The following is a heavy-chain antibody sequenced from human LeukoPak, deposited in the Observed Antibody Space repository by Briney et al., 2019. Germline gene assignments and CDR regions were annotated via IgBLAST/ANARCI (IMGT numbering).Heavy chain of an antibody. CDR2: ISRTGNSI. CDR3: ARDRYDSSHYYHY. V-gene: IGHV3-48*03. Sequence: QPGGSLRLSCAASGFTLTSYEMNWVRLAPGKGLEWISYISRTGNSIYYADSVKGRFTVSRDNAKNSLYLQMNSLRGEDTAVYYCARDRYDSSHYYHYWGQGTLVTVSA. CDR1: GFTLTSYE. D-gene: IGHD3-22*01. J-gene: IGHJ4*02.